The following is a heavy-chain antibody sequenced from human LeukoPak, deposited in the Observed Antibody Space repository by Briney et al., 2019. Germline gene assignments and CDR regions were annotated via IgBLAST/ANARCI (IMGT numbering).Heavy chain of an antibody. CDR3: ARLYYYDSSGYPNGY. CDR1: GGTFTSYD. J-gene: IGHJ4*02. CDR2: MNPNSGNT. Sequence: ASVKVSCKASGGTFTSYDINWVRQATGQGLEWMGWMNPNSGNTGYAQKFQGRVTITRNTSISTAYMELSSLRSEDTAVYYCARLYYYDSSGYPNGYWGQGTLVTVSS. V-gene: IGHV1-8*03. D-gene: IGHD3-22*01.